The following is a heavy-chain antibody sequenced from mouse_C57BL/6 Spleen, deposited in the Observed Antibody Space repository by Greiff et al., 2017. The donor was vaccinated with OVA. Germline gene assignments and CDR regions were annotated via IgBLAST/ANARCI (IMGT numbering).Heavy chain of an antibody. CDR1: GYTFTSYW. J-gene: IGHJ2*01. CDR3: ARGDYDYDFDY. V-gene: IGHV1-64*01. D-gene: IGHD2-4*01. CDR2: IHPNSGST. Sequence: QVQLQQPGAELVKPGASVKLSCKASGYTFTSYWMHWVKQRPGPGLEWIGMIHPNSGSTNYNEKLKSKATLTVAKSSSTAYMQLSSLTSEDSAVYYCARGDYDYDFDYWGQGTTLTVSS.